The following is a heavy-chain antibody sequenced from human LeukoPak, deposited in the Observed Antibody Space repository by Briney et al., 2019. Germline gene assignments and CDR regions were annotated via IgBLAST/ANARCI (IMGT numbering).Heavy chain of an antibody. J-gene: IGHJ4*02. V-gene: IGHV1-46*01. CDR3: ARLDYYDSSGYLGDFDY. D-gene: IGHD3-22*01. CDR1: GYTFTSDY. Sequence: ASVKVSCKASGYTFTSDYMHWVRQAPGQGLEWMGIINPSGGSTSYAQKFQGRVTMTRDTSTSTVYMELSSLRSEDTAVYYCARLDYYDSSGYLGDFDYWGQGTLVTVSS. CDR2: INPSGGST.